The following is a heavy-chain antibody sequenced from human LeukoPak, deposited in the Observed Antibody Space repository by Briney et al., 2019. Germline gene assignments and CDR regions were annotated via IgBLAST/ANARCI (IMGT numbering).Heavy chain of an antibody. CDR2: INPNSGGT. V-gene: IGHV1-2*02. D-gene: IGHD5-18*01. Sequence: GASVKVSCKASGYTCTSYSISWVRQAPGQGLAWMGWINPNSGGTNYAQKFQGRVTMTRDTSISTAYMELSRLRSDDTAVYYCARRWIRRFYYWGEGPLVTVSS. J-gene: IGHJ4*02. CDR3: ARRWIRRFYY. CDR1: GYTCTSYS.